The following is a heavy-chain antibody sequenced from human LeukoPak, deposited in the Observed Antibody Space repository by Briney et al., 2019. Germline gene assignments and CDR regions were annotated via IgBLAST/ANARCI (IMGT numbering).Heavy chain of an antibody. CDR2: IIPILGIA. Sequence: ASVKVSCKASGYTFTGYYMHWVRQAPGQGLEWMGRIIPILGIANYAQKFQGRVTITADKSTSTAYMELSSLRSEDTAVYYCARDPLPKSYDSNWFDPWGQGTLVTVSS. CDR1: GYTFTGYY. D-gene: IGHD3-16*01. CDR3: ARDPLPKSYDSNWFDP. J-gene: IGHJ5*02. V-gene: IGHV1-69*04.